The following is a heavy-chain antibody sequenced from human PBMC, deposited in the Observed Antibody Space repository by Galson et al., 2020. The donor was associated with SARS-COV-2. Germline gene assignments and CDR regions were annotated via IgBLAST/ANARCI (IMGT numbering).Heavy chain of an antibody. J-gene: IGHJ6*02. V-gene: IGHV3-7*05. CDR1: GFSFNTYW. CDR2: INQDGSEN. Sequence: GGSLRLSCAASGFSFNTYWMNWVRQAPGKGLEWVASINQDGSENSYVDSVKGRFTISRDNAKNSLYLQMISLRAEDTAVYYCARYYYYYYGMDVWGQGTTVTVSS. CDR3: ARYYYYYYGMDV.